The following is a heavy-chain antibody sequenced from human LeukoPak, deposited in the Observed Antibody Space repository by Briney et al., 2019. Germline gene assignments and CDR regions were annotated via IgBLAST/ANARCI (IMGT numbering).Heavy chain of an antibody. CDR2: IIPIFGTA. CDR3: ARSPSPRPYDAFHL. J-gene: IGHJ3*01. CDR1: GGTFSSYA. V-gene: IGHV1-69*05. Sequence: SVKVSCKASGGTFSSYAISWVRQAPGQGLEWMGRIIPIFGTANYAQKFQGRVTITTDESTCTAYMELSSLRSEDTAIYYCARSPSPRPYDAFHLWGQGTMVTVSS.